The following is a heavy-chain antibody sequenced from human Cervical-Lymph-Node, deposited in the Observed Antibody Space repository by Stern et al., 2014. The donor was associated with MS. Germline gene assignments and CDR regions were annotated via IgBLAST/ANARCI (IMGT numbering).Heavy chain of an antibody. CDR3: ARGVTYCGGDCYGWYFDL. V-gene: IGHV3-64*01. D-gene: IGHD2-21*02. J-gene: IGHJ2*01. Sequence: EVQLVESGGGLVQPGGSLRLSCAASGFTFSSYAMHWVRQAPGKGLEYVSVISSNGGSTYYANSVKGRFTISRDNSKNTLYLHMGSLRVEDMAVYYCARGVTYCGGDCYGWYFDLWGRGTLVNVSS. CDR1: GFTFSSYA. CDR2: ISSNGGST.